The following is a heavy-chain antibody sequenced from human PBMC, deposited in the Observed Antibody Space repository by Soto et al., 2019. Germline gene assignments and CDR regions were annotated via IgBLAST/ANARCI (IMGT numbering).Heavy chain of an antibody. D-gene: IGHD6-19*01. J-gene: IGHJ4*02. V-gene: IGHV4-34*01. CDR3: ARGALAVADDFDY. Sequence: PSETLSLTCAVHGGSFSGYYWDWIRQPPGKGLEWIGEVNHGGTSNYNPSLKSRAIISVDTSKNQFSLKLTSVTAADTAVYYCARGALAVADDFDYWGQGTLVTVSS. CDR1: GGSFSGYY. CDR2: VNHGGTS.